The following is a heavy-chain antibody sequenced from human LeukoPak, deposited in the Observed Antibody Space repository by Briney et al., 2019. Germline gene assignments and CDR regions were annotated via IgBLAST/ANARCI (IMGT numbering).Heavy chain of an antibody. CDR2: IYSGGST. CDR3: AGYSSTTSCYSSPNWFDP. CDR1: GFTVSSNY. Sequence: GGSLRLSCAASGFTVSSNYMSWVRQAPGKGLEWVSVIYSGGSTYYADSVKGRFTISRDNSKNTLYLQMNSLRAEDTAVYYCAGYSSTTSCYSSPNWFDPWGQGTLVTVSS. D-gene: IGHD2-2*01. J-gene: IGHJ5*02. V-gene: IGHV3-53*01.